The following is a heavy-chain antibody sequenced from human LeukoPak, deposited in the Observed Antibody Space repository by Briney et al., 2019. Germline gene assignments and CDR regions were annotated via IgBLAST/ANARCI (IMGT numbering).Heavy chain of an antibody. CDR1: GGSFSGYY. D-gene: IGHD1-26*01. V-gene: IGHV4-34*01. CDR2: INHSGST. J-gene: IGHJ4*02. CDR3: ARVLKFSGSYYKFDY. Sequence: PSETLSLTCAVYGGSFSGYYWSWIRQPPGKGLEWIGEINHSGSTNYNPSLKSRVTISVDTSKNQFSLKLSSVTAADTAVYYCARVLKFSGSYYKFDYWGQGTLVTVSS.